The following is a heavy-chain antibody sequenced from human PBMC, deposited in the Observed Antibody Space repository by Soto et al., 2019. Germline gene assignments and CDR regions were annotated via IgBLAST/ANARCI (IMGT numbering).Heavy chain of an antibody. CDR2: ISSSSSTI. V-gene: IGHV3-48*01. Sequence: GGSMRLSCAASGFTFSGFSVNWVRKAPGKGLEWVSYISSSSSTIYYADSVKGRFTISRDNAKNSLYLQMNSLRAEDTAVYYCARDYSSYGPFDYWGQGTLVTVSS. CDR3: ARDYSSYGPFDY. J-gene: IGHJ4*02. CDR1: GFTFSGFS. D-gene: IGHD5-18*01.